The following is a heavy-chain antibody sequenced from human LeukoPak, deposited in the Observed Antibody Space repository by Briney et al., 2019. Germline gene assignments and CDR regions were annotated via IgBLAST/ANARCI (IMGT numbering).Heavy chain of an antibody. D-gene: IGHD6-19*01. V-gene: IGHV3-20*04. J-gene: IGHJ4*02. CDR2: INWNGGST. Sequence: GGSLRLSCAASGFTFDDYGMSWVRHAPGKGPEWVSGINWNGGSTGYVDSVKGRFTISRDNAKNSLYLQMNSLRAEDTALYYCARGLYSSGWYVFDYWGQGTLVTVSS. CDR3: ARGLYSSGWYVFDY. CDR1: GFTFDDYG.